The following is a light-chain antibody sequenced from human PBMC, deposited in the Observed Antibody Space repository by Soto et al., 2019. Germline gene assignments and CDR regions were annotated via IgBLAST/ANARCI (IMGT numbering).Light chain of an antibody. Sequence: QSVLTQPPSVSAAPGQKVTISCSGSSSNIGGNSVSWYQQLPGTAPKLLIYSDDQRPSGVPDRFSGSKSGTSASLAISGLQSEDEADYICAAWNDNLNGPSYVFGTGTKVTVL. V-gene: IGLV1-44*01. CDR3: AAWNDNLNGPSYV. CDR2: SDD. J-gene: IGLJ1*01. CDR1: SSNIGGNS.